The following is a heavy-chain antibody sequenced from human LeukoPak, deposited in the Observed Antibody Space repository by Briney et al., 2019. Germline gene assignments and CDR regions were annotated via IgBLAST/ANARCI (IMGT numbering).Heavy chain of an antibody. Sequence: SVKVSCKASGGTFRSYAISWVRQAPGQELEWMGGIIPIFGTANYAQKFQGRVTITADESTSTAYMELSSLRSEDTAVYYCARKKCSSTSCYVSEYFQHRGQGTLVTVSS. V-gene: IGHV1-69*13. J-gene: IGHJ1*01. CDR2: IIPIFGTA. CDR1: GGTFRSYA. CDR3: ARKKCSSTSCYVSEYFQH. D-gene: IGHD2-2*01.